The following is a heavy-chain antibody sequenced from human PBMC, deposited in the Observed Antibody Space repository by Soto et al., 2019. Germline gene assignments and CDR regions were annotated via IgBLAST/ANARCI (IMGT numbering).Heavy chain of an antibody. Sequence: GGSLRLSCAASGFSFSNNGMHWVRQAPGKGLEWVAIISYDGSKKYYADSVKGRFTISRDNSKNTLYLQMNSLRVEDTAVYYCAKDRVESGLGEIDYWGQGTLVTVSS. J-gene: IGHJ4*02. V-gene: IGHV3-30*18. D-gene: IGHD3-16*01. CDR2: ISYDGSKK. CDR1: GFSFSNNG. CDR3: AKDRVESGLGEIDY.